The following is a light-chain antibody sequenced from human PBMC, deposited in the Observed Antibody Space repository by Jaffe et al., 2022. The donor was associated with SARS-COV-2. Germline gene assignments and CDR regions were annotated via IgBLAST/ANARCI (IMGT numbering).Light chain of an antibody. CDR1: SGSIASNY. Sequence: NFMLTQPHSVSESPGKTVTISCTGSSGSIASNYVQWYQQRPGSAPTTVIYEDNQRPSGVPDRFSGSIDSSSNSASLTISGLKTEDEADYYCQSYHNSNPVFGGGTKLTVL. V-gene: IGLV6-57*02. CDR3: QSYHNSNPV. J-gene: IGLJ2*01. CDR2: EDN.